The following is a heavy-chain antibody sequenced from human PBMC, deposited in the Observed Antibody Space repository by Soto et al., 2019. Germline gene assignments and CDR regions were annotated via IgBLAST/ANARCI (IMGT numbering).Heavy chain of an antibody. J-gene: IGHJ6*02. CDR3: ARDRGSGYFDWLLPQYYYYGMDV. CDR1: GYTFTSYY. Sequence: QVQLVQSGAEVKKPGASVKVSCKASGYTFTSYYMHWVRQAPGQGLEWMGIINPSGGSTSYAQKFQGRVTMTRDTSTSTVDMELISLRSEDTAVYYCARDRGSGYFDWLLPQYYYYGMDVWGQGTTVTVSS. CDR2: INPSGGST. D-gene: IGHD3-9*01. V-gene: IGHV1-46*01.